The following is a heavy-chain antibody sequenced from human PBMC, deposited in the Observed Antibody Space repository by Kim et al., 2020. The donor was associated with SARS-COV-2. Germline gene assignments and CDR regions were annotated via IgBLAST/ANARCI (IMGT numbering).Heavy chain of an antibody. CDR3: ARDALLIY. CDR2: IFSGGST. J-gene: IGHJ4*02. Sequence: GGSLRLSCAASGFSVSNNYLNWVRQAPGKGLELVSVIFSGGSTQYADSVRGRFTISRDKSQNTPYLQMNSLRVEDTAVYYCARDALLIYWGQGTLGTVAS. V-gene: IGHV3-53*01. CDR1: GFSVSNNY. D-gene: IGHD2-15*01.